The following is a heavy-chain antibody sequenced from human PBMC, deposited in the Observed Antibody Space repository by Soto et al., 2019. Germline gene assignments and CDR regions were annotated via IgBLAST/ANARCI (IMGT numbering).Heavy chain of an antibody. Sequence: SVKVSCKASGGTFSSYAISWVRQAPGQGLEWMGGIIPIFGTANYAQKFQGRVTITADKSMSTAYMELSSLRSEDTAVYYCAREHVRYFDWLPKPNYFDYWGQGTLVTVSS. CDR1: GGTFSSYA. CDR2: IIPIFGTA. J-gene: IGHJ4*02. CDR3: AREHVRYFDWLPKPNYFDY. V-gene: IGHV1-69*06. D-gene: IGHD3-9*01.